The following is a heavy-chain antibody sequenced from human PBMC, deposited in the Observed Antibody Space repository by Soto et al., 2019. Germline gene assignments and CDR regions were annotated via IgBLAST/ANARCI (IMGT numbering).Heavy chain of an antibody. Sequence: QVQLVESGGGVVQPGRSLRLSCAASGFTFSSYGMHWVRQAPGKGLEWVAVISYDGSNKYYADSVKGRFTISRDNSKSTLYLQMNSLRAEDTAVYYCAKDLIAVTGGYGMDVWGQGTTVTVSS. D-gene: IGHD6-19*01. CDR1: GFTFSSYG. CDR3: AKDLIAVTGGYGMDV. CDR2: ISYDGSNK. J-gene: IGHJ6*02. V-gene: IGHV3-30*18.